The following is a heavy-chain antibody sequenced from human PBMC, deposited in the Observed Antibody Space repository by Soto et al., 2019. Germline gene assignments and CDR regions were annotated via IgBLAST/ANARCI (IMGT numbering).Heavy chain of an antibody. CDR1: GFTFSSYA. CDR2: ISGSGGST. Sequence: GGSLRLSCAASGFTFSSYAMSWVRQAPGKGLEWVSAISGSGGSTYYADSVKGRFTISRDNSKNTLYLQMNSLRAEDTAVYYCANSRVYRGGSYHYYFDYWGQGTLVTVSS. CDR3: ANSRVYRGGSYHYYFDY. J-gene: IGHJ4*02. D-gene: IGHD1-26*01. V-gene: IGHV3-23*01.